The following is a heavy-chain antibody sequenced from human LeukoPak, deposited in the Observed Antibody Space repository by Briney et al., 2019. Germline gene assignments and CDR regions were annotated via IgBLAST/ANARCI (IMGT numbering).Heavy chain of an antibody. Sequence: SETLSLTCTVSGGSISSYYWSRIRQPPGKGLEWIGYIYYSGSTNYNPSLKSRVTISVDTSKNQFSLKLSSVTAADTAVYYCARETRSDGLERSNMDVWGKGTTVTVSS. V-gene: IGHV4-59*01. D-gene: IGHD1-1*01. CDR2: IYYSGST. CDR1: GGSISSYY. J-gene: IGHJ6*03. CDR3: ARETRSDGLERSNMDV.